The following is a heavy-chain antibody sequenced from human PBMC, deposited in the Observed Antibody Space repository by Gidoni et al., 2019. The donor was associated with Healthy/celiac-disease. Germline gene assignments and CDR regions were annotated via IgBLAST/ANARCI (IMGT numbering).Heavy chain of an antibody. V-gene: IGHV1-2*02. Sequence: QVQLVQSGAEVKKPGASVKVSCKASGYTFTGYYMHWVRQAPGQGLEWMGWINPNSGGTNYAQKFQGRVTMTRDTSISTAYMELSRLRSDDTAVYYCARGPGGCSSTSFYPGIAAVSVWGQGTLVTVSS. CDR3: ARGPGGCSSTSFYPGIAAVSV. CDR1: GYTFTGYY. CDR2: INPNSGGT. D-gene: IGHD2-2*01. J-gene: IGHJ4*02.